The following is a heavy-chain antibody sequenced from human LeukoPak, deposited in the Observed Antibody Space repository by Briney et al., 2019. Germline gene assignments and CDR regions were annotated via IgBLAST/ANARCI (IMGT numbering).Heavy chain of an antibody. CDR2: INPNSGGT. Sequence: ASVKVSCKTSGYTFTGYYMHWVRQAPGQGLEWMGWINPNSGGTSYAQKFQGRVTMTRDTSISTAYTELSRLRSDDTAVYYCRLPYYDSSGYYGLGAFDIWGQGTMVTVSS. CDR1: GYTFTGYY. J-gene: IGHJ3*02. CDR3: RLPYYDSSGYYGLGAFDI. D-gene: IGHD3-22*01. V-gene: IGHV1-2*02.